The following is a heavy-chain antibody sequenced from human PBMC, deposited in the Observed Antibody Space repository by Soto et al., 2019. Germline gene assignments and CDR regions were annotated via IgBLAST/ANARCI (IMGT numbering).Heavy chain of an antibody. CDR3: ARDLNWARDY. J-gene: IGHJ4*02. CDR2: IVP. CDR1: GGTFGRNT. Sequence: QVHLVQSAAEVKKPGSSVRVSCTVSGGTFGRNTIVWVRQAPEQGLECMGHIVPKYAQKFQGRVTFTADESTTTAYMDLSSLTAEDTAVYFCARDLNWARDYWGQGTLVTVSS. V-gene: IGHV1-69*01. D-gene: IGHD7-27*01.